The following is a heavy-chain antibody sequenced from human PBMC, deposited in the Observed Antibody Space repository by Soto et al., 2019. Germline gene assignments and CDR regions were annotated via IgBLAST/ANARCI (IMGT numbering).Heavy chain of an antibody. CDR3: ARASWIPDVWY. D-gene: IGHD5-18*01. CDR1: GYTFTGYY. Sequence: GASVKVCGEASGYTFTGYYMHWVRQAPGQGLEWMGWINPNSGGTNYAQKFQGRVTMTRDTSISTAYMELSRLRSDDTAVYYCARASWIPDVWYWGQGTLVPVSS. J-gene: IGHJ4*02. CDR2: INPNSGGT. V-gene: IGHV1-2*02.